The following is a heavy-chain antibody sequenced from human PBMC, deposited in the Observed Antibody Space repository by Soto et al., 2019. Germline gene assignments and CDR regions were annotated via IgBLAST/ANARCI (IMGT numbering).Heavy chain of an antibody. Sequence: SETLSLTCTVSGGSISSYCWSWIRQRPGKGLEWIGYMYYGGRTNYNPSLKSRVTISVDTSKMQVSLKLSSVTAADTAVYFCARGTPSPLIVRSSRGPWFDPWGQGTLVTVSS. V-gene: IGHV4-59*08. CDR2: MYYGGRT. CDR1: GGSISSYC. D-gene: IGHD2-15*01. CDR3: ARGTPSPLIVRSSRGPWFDP. J-gene: IGHJ5*02.